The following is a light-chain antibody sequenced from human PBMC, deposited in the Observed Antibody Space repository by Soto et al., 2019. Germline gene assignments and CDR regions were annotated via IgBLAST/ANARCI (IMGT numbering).Light chain of an antibody. V-gene: IGLV2-14*02. Sequence: QSALTQPASVSGSPGQSITISCTGTSSDVGSYNLVSWYQQHPGKAPKLMIYEGSKRPSGVSDRFSASKSGTSASLAISGLQAEDEADYYCSAWDDSLHVWLFGGGTKLTVL. CDR1: SSDVGSYNL. J-gene: IGLJ3*02. CDR3: SAWDDSLHVWL. CDR2: EGS.